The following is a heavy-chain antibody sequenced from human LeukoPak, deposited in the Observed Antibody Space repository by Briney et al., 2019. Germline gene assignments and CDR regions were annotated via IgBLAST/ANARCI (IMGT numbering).Heavy chain of an antibody. CDR2: ISDDGSNK. V-gene: IGHV3-30*18. J-gene: IGHJ3*02. CDR1: GFTVSSYG. D-gene: IGHD3-22*01. CDR3: AKDGDYYDNSGYYPGAFDI. Sequence: PGGSLRLSCAVSGFTVSSYGMHWVRQASGKGLEWVAVISDDGSNKYYADSVKGRFTISRDTSKNTLYLQMNSLRAEDTAVYYCAKDGDYYDNSGYYPGAFDIWGQGTMVTVSS.